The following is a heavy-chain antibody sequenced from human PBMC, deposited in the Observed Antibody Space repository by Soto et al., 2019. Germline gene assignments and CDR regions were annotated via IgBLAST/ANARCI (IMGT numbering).Heavy chain of an antibody. CDR2: IGTAGDT. J-gene: IGHJ6*02. Sequence: GGSLRLSCAASGFTFSSYDMHWVRQATGKGLEWVSAIGTAGDTYYPGSVKGRFTISRENAKNSLYLQMNSLRAGDTAVYYCAIWRSSSWYEHYGMDVWGQGTTVTVSS. CDR3: AIWRSSSWYEHYGMDV. D-gene: IGHD6-13*01. CDR1: GFTFSSYD. V-gene: IGHV3-13*01.